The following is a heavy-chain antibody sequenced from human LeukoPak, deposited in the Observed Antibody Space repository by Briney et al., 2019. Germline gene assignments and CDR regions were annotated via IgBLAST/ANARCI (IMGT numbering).Heavy chain of an antibody. CDR2: IWYDGSNK. Sequence: GRSLRLSCAASGFTFSSYGMHWVRQAPGKGLEWVAVIWYDGSNKYYADSVKGRFTISRDNSKNTLYLQMNSPRAEDTAVYYCARGRGAEVDYWGQGTLVTVSS. J-gene: IGHJ4*02. D-gene: IGHD3-10*01. CDR3: ARGRGAEVDY. V-gene: IGHV3-33*01. CDR1: GFTFSSYG.